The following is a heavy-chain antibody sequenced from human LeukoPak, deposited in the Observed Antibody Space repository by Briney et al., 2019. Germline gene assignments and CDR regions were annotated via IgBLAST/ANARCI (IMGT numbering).Heavy chain of an antibody. Sequence: GGSLRLSCAASGFTFSSYWMSWVRQAPGKGLEWVANIKQDGSEKYYVDSVKGRFTISRDNAKNSLYLQMNSLRAEDTAVYYCARDYPYYYDSSGYYYNYWGQGTLVTVSS. J-gene: IGHJ4*02. CDR3: ARDYPYYYDSSGYYYNY. D-gene: IGHD3-22*01. CDR2: IKQDGSEK. V-gene: IGHV3-7*01. CDR1: GFTFSSYW.